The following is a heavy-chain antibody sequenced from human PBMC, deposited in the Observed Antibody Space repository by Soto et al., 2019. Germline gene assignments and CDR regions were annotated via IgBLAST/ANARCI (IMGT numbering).Heavy chain of an antibody. V-gene: IGHV1-18*01. J-gene: IGHJ6*03. Sequence: ASVKVSCKASGYTFTSYGISWVRQAPGQGLEWMGWISAYNGNTNYAQKLQGRVTMTTDTSTSTAYMELRSLRSDDTAVYYCARDVWLTIFGVVIEPYYYYYMDVWGKGTTVTVSS. CDR1: GYTFTSYG. D-gene: IGHD3-3*01. CDR3: ARDVWLTIFGVVIEPYYYYYMDV. CDR2: ISAYNGNT.